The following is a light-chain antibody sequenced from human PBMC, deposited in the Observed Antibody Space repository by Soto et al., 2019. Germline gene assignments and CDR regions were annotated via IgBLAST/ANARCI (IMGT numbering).Light chain of an antibody. J-gene: IGLJ2*01. CDR2: DVS. Sequence: QSALTQPASVSGSPGQSITISCTGTSSDVGGYNFVSWYQLHPGKAPKLMIYDVSNRPSGVSDRFSGSKSGNTASLTISGLQAEDEADYYCSSYTSSSTLEVVGGGTKLTV. CDR1: SSDVGGYNF. V-gene: IGLV2-14*01. CDR3: SSYTSSSTLEV.